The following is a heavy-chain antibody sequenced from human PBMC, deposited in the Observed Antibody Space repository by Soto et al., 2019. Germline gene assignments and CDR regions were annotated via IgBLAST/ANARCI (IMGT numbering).Heavy chain of an antibody. Sequence: SETLSLTCTVSGGSISSGGYYWSWIRQHPGKGLEWIGYIYYSGSTYYNPSLKSRVTISVDTSKNQFSLKLSSVTAADTVVYYCARSSPGGNTGDYWGQGTLVTVSS. V-gene: IGHV4-31*03. CDR2: IYYSGST. D-gene: IGHD5-18*01. J-gene: IGHJ4*02. CDR1: GGSISSGGYY. CDR3: ARSSPGGNTGDY.